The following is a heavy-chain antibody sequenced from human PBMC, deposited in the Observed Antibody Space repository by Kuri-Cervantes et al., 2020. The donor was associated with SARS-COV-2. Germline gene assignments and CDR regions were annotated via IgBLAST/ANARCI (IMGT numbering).Heavy chain of an antibody. CDR2: IIPIFGTA. CDR1: GGTFSSYA. CDR3: ARGGNNWGFSQDY. J-gene: IGHJ4*02. D-gene: IGHD7-27*01. V-gene: IGHV1-69*13. Sequence: SVKVSCKASGGTFSSYAISWVRQAPGQGLEWMGGIIPIFGTANYAQKFQGRVTITADESTSTAYMELSSLRSEDTAVYYCARGGNNWGFSQDYRGQGTLVTVSS.